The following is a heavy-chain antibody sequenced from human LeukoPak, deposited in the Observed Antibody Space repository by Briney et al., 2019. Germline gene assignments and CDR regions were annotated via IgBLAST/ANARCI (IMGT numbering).Heavy chain of an antibody. Sequence: QPGNSLRLSCAASGFTFSTYGMHWVRQAPGKGLEWVALIWCNGNNKDYADSVKGRFTISRDNSENTMSLQMNSLRAEDTAVYYCAKSALTYGSRDYYFDSWGQGTLVTVSS. V-gene: IGHV3-33*06. CDR1: GFTFSTYG. D-gene: IGHD3-10*01. J-gene: IGHJ4*02. CDR2: IWCNGNNK. CDR3: AKSALTYGSRDYYFDS.